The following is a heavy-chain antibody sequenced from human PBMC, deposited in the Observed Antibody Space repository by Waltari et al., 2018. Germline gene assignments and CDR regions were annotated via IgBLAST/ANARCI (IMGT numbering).Heavy chain of an antibody. Sequence: QVQLVQSGAEVKKPGASVKVSCKASGYTFTSYDINWVRQATGQGLEWMVWMNPNSGNTGYAQKFQGRVTITRNTSISTAYMELSSLRSEDTAVYYCARGMVQGVIIPSVRFDPWGQGTLVTVSS. J-gene: IGHJ5*02. CDR1: GYTFTSYD. D-gene: IGHD3-10*01. V-gene: IGHV1-8*03. CDR3: ARGMVQGVIIPSVRFDP. CDR2: MNPNSGNT.